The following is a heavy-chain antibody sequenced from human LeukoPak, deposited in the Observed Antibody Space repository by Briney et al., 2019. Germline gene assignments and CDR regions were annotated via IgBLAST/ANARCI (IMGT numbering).Heavy chain of an antibody. Sequence: ASVKVSCKASGYTFTSYAMHWVRQAPGQRLEWMGWINAGNGNTKYSQKFQGRVTITRDTSASTAYMELSSLRSEDTAVYYCVRGLSPRKYSGSYYFDYWGQGTLVTVSS. V-gene: IGHV1-3*01. CDR2: INAGNGNT. J-gene: IGHJ4*02. CDR3: VRGLSPRKYSGSYYFDY. CDR1: GYTFTSYA. D-gene: IGHD1-26*01.